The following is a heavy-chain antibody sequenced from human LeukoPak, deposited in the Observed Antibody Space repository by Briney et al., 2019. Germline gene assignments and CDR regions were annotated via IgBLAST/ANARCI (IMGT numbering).Heavy chain of an antibody. CDR2: IYYSGST. V-gene: IGHV4-31*03. Sequence: PSETLSLTCTVSGGSISSGGYYWSWIRQHPGKGLEWIGYIYYSGSTYYNPSLKSRVTISVDTSKNQFSLKLSSVTAADTAVYYCARDRWYDYDSSGYYRDHDAFDIWDQGTMVTVSS. CDR3: ARDRWYDYDSSGYYRDHDAFDI. J-gene: IGHJ3*02. D-gene: IGHD3-22*01. CDR1: GGSISSGGYY.